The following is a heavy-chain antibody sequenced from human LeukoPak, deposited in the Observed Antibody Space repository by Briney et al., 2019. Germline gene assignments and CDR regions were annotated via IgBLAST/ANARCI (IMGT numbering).Heavy chain of an antibody. CDR3: ARHGAVWFGELSFGDFDY. D-gene: IGHD3-10*01. V-gene: IGHV4-39*01. CDR2: IYYSGST. J-gene: IGHJ4*02. CDR1: GGSISSSSYY. Sequence: SETLSLTCTVSGGSISSSSYYWGWIRQPPGKGLEWIGSIYYSGSTYYNPSLKSRVTISVDTSKNQFSLKLSSVTAADTAVYYRARHGAVWFGELSFGDFDYWGQGTLVTVSS.